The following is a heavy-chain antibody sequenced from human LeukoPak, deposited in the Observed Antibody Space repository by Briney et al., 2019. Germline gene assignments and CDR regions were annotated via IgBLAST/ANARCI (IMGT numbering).Heavy chain of an antibody. CDR2: INHSGST. CDR3: ARDLGFVPYSSGRFDP. CDR1: GGSFSGYY. Sequence: SETLSLTCAVYGGSFSGYYWSWIRQPPGKGLEWIGEINHSGSTNYNPSLKSRVTISVDTSKNQFSLKLSSVTAADTAVYYCARDLGFVPYSSGRFDPWGQGTLVTVSS. D-gene: IGHD6-19*01. V-gene: IGHV4-34*01. J-gene: IGHJ5*02.